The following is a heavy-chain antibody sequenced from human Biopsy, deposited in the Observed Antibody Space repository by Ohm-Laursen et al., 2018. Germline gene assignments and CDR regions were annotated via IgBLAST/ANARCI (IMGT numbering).Heavy chain of an antibody. Sequence: GTLSLTCGVYGGSFSGYYCSWIRQPPGKGLEWIGEINDSGRTNYNPSLRSRVTFSVDTSKNQFSLKLSPVTAADTAVYYRARGTNYYGSGRNRHWFDPWGQGTQVTVSS. CDR2: INDSGRT. CDR3: ARGTNYYGSGRNRHWFDP. V-gene: IGHV4-34*01. CDR1: GGSFSGYY. J-gene: IGHJ5*02. D-gene: IGHD3-10*01.